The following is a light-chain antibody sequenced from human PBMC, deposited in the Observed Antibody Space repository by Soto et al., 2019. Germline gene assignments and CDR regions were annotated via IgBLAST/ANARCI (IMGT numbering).Light chain of an antibody. Sequence: EIVLTQSPGTLSLSPGERATLSCRASQSVSSSHLAWYQQKPVQAPRLLIYGASNRATGIPDRFSGSGSGTDFTLTISCLQSEDFATYYCQQYYSYPRTFGQGTKVDI. CDR3: QQYYSYPRT. V-gene: IGKV3-20*01. CDR1: QSVSSSH. J-gene: IGKJ1*01. CDR2: GAS.